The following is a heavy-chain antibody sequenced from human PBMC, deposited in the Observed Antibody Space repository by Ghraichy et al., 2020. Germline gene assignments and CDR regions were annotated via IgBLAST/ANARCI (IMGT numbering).Heavy chain of an antibody. D-gene: IGHD3-22*01. V-gene: IGHV4-59*01. CDR1: GGSISSYY. CDR2: IYYSGST. Sequence: ASLNISCTVSGGSISSYYWSWIRQPPGKGLEWIGYIYYSGSTNYNPSLKSRVTISVDTSKNQFSLKLSSVTAADTAVYYCARDPYYDSSGYLGGYFDYWGQGTLVTVSS. J-gene: IGHJ4*02. CDR3: ARDPYYDSSGYLGGYFDY.